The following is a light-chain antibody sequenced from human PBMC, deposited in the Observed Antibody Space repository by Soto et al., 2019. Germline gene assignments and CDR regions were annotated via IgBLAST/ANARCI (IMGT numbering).Light chain of an antibody. CDR2: GAS. J-gene: IGKJ2*01. CDR3: QQYGNSPYA. V-gene: IGKV3-20*01. CDR1: QSVSSNY. Sequence: EIVLTQSPGTLSLSPGERATLSCRASQSVSSNYLAWYQQKSGQAPRLLIYGASSRATGIPARFSGSGSGTDFPLTISKLEPEGFAVYYCQQYGNSPYAFGQGTELEI.